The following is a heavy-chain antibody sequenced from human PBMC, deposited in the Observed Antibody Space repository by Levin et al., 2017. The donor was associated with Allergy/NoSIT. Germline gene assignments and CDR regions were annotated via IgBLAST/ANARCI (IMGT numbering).Heavy chain of an antibody. CDR2: IYYSGST. CDR3: ARTSRITILEFDP. CDR1: GGSVSSGSYY. Sequence: GSLRLSCTVSGGSVSSGSYYWSWIRQPPGKGLEWIGYIYYSGSTNYNPSLKSRVTISVDTSKNQFSLKLSSVTAADTAVYYCARTSRITILEFDPWGQGTLVTVSS. V-gene: IGHV4-61*01. J-gene: IGHJ5*02. D-gene: IGHD3-9*01.